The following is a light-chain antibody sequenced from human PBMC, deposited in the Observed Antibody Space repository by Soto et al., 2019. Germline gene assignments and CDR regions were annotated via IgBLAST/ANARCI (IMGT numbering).Light chain of an antibody. CDR1: SSDIGGYIY. Sequence: QSALTQPASVSGSPGQSITISCTGSSSDIGGYIYVSWYQHHPGKAPKLMIFEVSNRPSGVSNRFSGSKSGNTASLTISGLQAEDEADYYCSSFTTTNTLEIFGGGTKLTVL. CDR2: EVS. V-gene: IGLV2-14*01. J-gene: IGLJ2*01. CDR3: SSFTTTNTLEI.